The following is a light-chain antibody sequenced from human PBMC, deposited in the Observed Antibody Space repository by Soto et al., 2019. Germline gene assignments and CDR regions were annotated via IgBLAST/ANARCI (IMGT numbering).Light chain of an antibody. V-gene: IGLV2-8*01. Sequence: QSALTQPPSASGSPGQSVTIPCTGTSSDVGAYNYVSWYQQHPGKAPKLVIYEVSKRPSGFPDRFSGSKSGNTASLTVSGLQGEEDANYYCASHAGSTAVFGSGTKVTVL. CDR1: SSDVGAYNY. J-gene: IGLJ1*01. CDR3: ASHAGSTAV. CDR2: EVS.